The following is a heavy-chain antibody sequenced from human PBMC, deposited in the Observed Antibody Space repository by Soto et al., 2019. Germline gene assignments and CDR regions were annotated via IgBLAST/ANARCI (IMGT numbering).Heavy chain of an antibody. Sequence: QVQLVASGGGVVHLGRSLTLSCAASGFTFNRHAIHWVRQSPGKGLEWVTVISRDGNNNYSADSVKGRFTISRDNAKNTVILQMNSLRREDTAIYYCARSRSGAVADSFDYWGQGTPVTVSS. CDR2: ISRDGNNN. D-gene: IGHD3-10*01. CDR3: ARSRSGAVADSFDY. J-gene: IGHJ4*02. V-gene: IGHV3-30-3*01. CDR1: GFTFNRHA.